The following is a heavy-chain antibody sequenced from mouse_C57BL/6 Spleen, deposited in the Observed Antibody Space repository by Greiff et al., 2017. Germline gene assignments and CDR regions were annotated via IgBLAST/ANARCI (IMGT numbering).Heavy chain of an antibody. CDR1: GYTFTSYW. D-gene: IGHD1-1*01. J-gene: IGHJ4*01. V-gene: IGHV1-7*01. CDR2: INPSSGYT. Sequence: VQLQQSGAELAKPGASVKLSCKASGYTFTSYWMHWVKQRPGQGLEWIGNINPSSGYTKYNQKFKDKATVTADKSSSTAYMQLSSLTYEDSAVYYCARGGILDSMDYWGQGTSVTVSS. CDR3: ARGGILDSMDY.